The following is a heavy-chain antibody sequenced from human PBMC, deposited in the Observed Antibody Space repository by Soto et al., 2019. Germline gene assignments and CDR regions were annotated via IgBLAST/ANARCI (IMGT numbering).Heavy chain of an antibody. V-gene: IGHV3-7*04. D-gene: IGHD3-22*01. CDR1: GFTFSSFW. Sequence: EVQLVESGGGLVQPGGSLRLSCAASGFTFSSFWMSWVRQAPGKGLEWVANIKQDGSETRYVDSVKGRFTSSRDNAKNSLYLQIDSLRAEDTAVYYCAGSSGWLDYYWGQGILVTVSS. J-gene: IGHJ4*02. CDR3: AGSSGWLDYY. CDR2: IKQDGSET.